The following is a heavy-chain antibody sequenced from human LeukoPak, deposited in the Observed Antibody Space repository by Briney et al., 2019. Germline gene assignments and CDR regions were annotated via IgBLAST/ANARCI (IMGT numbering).Heavy chain of an antibody. V-gene: IGHV3-23*01. CDR2: ISGSGGST. CDR1: KFNFNSYG. D-gene: IGHD2-15*01. Sequence: GGSLRLSCTTSKFNFNSYGMTWVRKAPGKGLEWVSSISGSGGSTQYAASVQGRFTISRDNSKNTLYLQMNSLRAEDTAVYYCAKVPPHIGYCSGGSCLAPFDYWGQGTLVTVSS. J-gene: IGHJ4*02. CDR3: AKVPPHIGYCSGGSCLAPFDY.